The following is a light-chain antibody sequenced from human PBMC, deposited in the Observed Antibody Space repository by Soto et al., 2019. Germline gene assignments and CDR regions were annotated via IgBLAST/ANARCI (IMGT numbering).Light chain of an antibody. CDR2: DVS. J-gene: IGLJ1*01. V-gene: IGLV2-11*01. CDR3: CSFAGNYIYV. CDR1: SSDVGGYNY. Sequence: QSAVTQPRSVSGSPGQSFTRSGTLTSSDVGGYNYVSWYLQHPGKAPKVMIYDVSKRPSGVPDRFSGSKSGNTASLTISGLQSEDEADYYCCSFAGNYIYVFGTGTKVTVL.